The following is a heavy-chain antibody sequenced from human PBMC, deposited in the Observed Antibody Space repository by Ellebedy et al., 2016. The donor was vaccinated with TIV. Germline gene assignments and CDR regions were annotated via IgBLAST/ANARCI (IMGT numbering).Heavy chain of an antibody. V-gene: IGHV3-53*01. CDR1: GFTVSSNY. D-gene: IGHD6-6*01. J-gene: IGHJ6*02. CDR3: ARRPNYYGMDV. CDR2: IYSGGST. Sequence: GESLKISCAASGFTVSSNYMSWVRQAPGKGLEWVSFIYSGGSTNYADSVKGRFTISRDNSKNTLYLQMNSLRAEDTAVYYCARRPNYYGMDVWGQGTTVTVSS.